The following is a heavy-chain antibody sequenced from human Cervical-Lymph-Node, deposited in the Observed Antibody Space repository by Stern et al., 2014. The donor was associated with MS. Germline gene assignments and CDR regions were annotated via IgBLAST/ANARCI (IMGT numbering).Heavy chain of an antibody. V-gene: IGHV3-33*01. D-gene: IGHD1-7*01. CDR3: ARGNWNYEGMGY. CDR1: GFTFSNYG. J-gene: IGHJ4*02. CDR2: IWDDGNKK. Sequence: VHLVESGGGVVQPGRSLRLSCAASGFTFSNYGMHWVRQAPGKGLEWLAVIWDDGNKKYYADSVKGRFTISRDNSKNALFLQMSSLTAEDTALYYCARGNWNYEGMGYWGQGTLVTDSS.